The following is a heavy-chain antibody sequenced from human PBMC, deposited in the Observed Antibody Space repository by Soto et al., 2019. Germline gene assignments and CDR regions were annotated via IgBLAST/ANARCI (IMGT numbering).Heavy chain of an antibody. CDR1: GFTFSSYD. CDR2: IGTAGDT. CDR3: ARVLRSGWYAAFDI. D-gene: IGHD6-19*01. Sequence: GGSLRLSCAASGFTFSSYDMHWVRQATGKGLEWVSAIGTAGDTYYPGSVKGRFTISRENAKNSLYLQMNSLRAGDTAVYYCARVLRSGWYAAFDIRGQGTMVTVSS. V-gene: IGHV3-13*01. J-gene: IGHJ3*02.